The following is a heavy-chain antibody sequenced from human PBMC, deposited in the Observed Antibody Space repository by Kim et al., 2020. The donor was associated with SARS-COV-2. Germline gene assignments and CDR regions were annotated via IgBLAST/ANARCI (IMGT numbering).Heavy chain of an antibody. CDR3: ARRGDDEWYYYGMDV. CDR1: GFTFSSYW. J-gene: IGHJ6*02. CDR2: IKQDGSEK. Sequence: GGSLRLSCAASGFTFSSYWMSWVRQAPGKGLEWVANIKQDGSEKYYVDSVKGRFTISRDNAKNSLYLQMNSLRAEDTAVYYCARRGDDEWYYYGMDVWGQGTTVTVSS. V-gene: IGHV3-7*01. D-gene: IGHD3-16*01.